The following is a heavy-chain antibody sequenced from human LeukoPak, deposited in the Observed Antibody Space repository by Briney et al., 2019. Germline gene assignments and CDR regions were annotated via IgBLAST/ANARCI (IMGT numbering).Heavy chain of an antibody. CDR3: ARGVGYCSSTSCSAPDYGMDV. CDR1: GYTFTSYG. Sequence: ASVKVSYKASGYTFTSYGISWVRQAPGQGLEWMGWISAYNGNTNYAQKLQGRVTMTTDTSTSTAYMELRSLRSDDTAVYYCARGVGYCSSTSCSAPDYGMDVWGQGTTVTVSS. V-gene: IGHV1-18*01. CDR2: ISAYNGNT. J-gene: IGHJ6*02. D-gene: IGHD2-2*01.